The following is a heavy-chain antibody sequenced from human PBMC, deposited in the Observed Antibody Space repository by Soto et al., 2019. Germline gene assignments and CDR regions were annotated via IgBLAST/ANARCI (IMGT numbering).Heavy chain of an antibody. J-gene: IGHJ4*02. CDR2: IRSRFYGGTT. V-gene: IGHV3-49*03. CDR1: GFTFGDYA. D-gene: IGHD6-13*01. Sequence: GGSLRLSCAASGFTFGDYAMSWFSQAPGKGLEWVGFIRSRFYGGTTDYAASVRGRFTISRDDSKSIAYLQMDSLKTEDTAIYYCARRGGMAPLDYWGLGTLVTVSS. CDR3: ARRGGMAPLDY.